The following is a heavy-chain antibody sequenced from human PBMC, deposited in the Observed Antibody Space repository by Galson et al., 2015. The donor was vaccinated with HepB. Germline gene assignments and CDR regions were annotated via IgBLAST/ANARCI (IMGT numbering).Heavy chain of an antibody. CDR2: INPDGSEK. D-gene: IGHD3-10*01. Sequence: SLRLSCAGSEFTFSSYWMNWVRQAPGKGLEWVANINPDGSEKSYVASLRGRFTVSRDNDKNAVYLQMDSLRVEDTAVYYWARRISLVRGIITKPDYYYGMDVWGQGTTVTVAS. CDR3: ARRISLVRGIITKPDYYYGMDV. J-gene: IGHJ6*02. V-gene: IGHV3-7*03. CDR1: EFTFSSYW.